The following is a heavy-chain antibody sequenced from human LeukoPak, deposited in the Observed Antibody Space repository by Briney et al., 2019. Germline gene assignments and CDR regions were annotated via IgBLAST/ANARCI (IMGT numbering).Heavy chain of an antibody. Sequence: GGSLRLSCVASGFIFDDYVMHWVRHGPGKGLEWVAGVSWNGGIIGYGDSVKGRFTISRDNAKNSVYLDMNSLRVEDTALYYCVKDRGRRGAALVIDYCGQGTMVTVSS. CDR2: VSWNGGII. J-gene: IGHJ4*02. V-gene: IGHV3-9*01. D-gene: IGHD5-18*01. CDR3: VKDRGRRGAALVIDY. CDR1: GFIFDDYV.